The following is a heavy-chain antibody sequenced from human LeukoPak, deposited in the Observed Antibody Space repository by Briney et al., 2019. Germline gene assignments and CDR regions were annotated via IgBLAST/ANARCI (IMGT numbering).Heavy chain of an antibody. Sequence: TSETLSLTCTVSGGSISISSCYWGWIRQPPGKGLEWIGSIYYSGSTYYNPSLKSRVTISVDTSKNQSSLKLSSVTAADTAVYYCARLEQQLVFDYWGQGTLVTVSS. CDR2: IYYSGST. D-gene: IGHD6-13*01. V-gene: IGHV4-39*01. CDR1: GGSISISSCY. CDR3: ARLEQQLVFDY. J-gene: IGHJ4*02.